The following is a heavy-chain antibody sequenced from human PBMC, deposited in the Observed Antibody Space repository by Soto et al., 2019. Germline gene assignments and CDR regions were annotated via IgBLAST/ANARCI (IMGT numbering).Heavy chain of an antibody. V-gene: IGHV2-5*02. CDR3: AHSRNLITDDAQVGDFDY. CDR1: GFSLTTDGEG. Sequence: QITLKESGPTLVKPAQTLALTCTFSGFSLTTDGEGVAWVRQPPGEALEWLALIYWDDDERYSPSLKTRLTITNDTSKNQLVLIMTNVDPVDTATYYCAHSRNLITDDAQVGDFDYWGQGTLVTVSS. D-gene: IGHD3-10*01. J-gene: IGHJ4*02. CDR2: IYWDDDE.